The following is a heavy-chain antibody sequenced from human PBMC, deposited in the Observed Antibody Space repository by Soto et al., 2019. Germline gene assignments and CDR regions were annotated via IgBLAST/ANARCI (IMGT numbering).Heavy chain of an antibody. V-gene: IGHV3-23*01. CDR3: AKDWVLFDI. J-gene: IGHJ3*02. D-gene: IGHD3-16*01. Sequence: GSLRLSCAASGFTFGTYGMSWVRQAPGKGLEWVSVISGSGESTYYADSVKGRFTISRDNSKNTLYLQMNSLRAEDTAVYYCAKDWVLFDIWGQGTMVTVSS. CDR2: ISGSGEST. CDR1: GFTFGTYG.